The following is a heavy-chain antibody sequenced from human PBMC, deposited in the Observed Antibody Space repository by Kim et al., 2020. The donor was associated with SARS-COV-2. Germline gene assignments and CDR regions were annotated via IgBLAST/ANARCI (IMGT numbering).Heavy chain of an antibody. D-gene: IGHD6-19*01. CDR2: TFYRSKWYS. CDR3: ARGGGYHSGWAFDY. V-gene: IGHV6-1*01. J-gene: IGHJ4*02. Sequence: SQTLSLTCAISGDSVSNNSATWNWIRQSASRGLEWLGRTFYRSKWYSEYAPFVKSRVTINADTSKNQFFLQLNSVTPEDTAVYYCARGGGYHSGWAFDYWGQGILVSVPS. CDR1: GDSVSNNSAT.